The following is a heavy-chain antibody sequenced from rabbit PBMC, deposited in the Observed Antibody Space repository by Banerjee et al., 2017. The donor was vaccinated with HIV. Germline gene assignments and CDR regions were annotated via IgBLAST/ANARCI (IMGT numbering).Heavy chain of an antibody. D-gene: IGHD7-1*01. J-gene: IGHJ4*01. CDR3: ARDRDGDAGYGSLAL. CDR2: IYSSNGDK. Sequence: QSLVESGGGLVKPGASLTLTCKASGSDISSNAMCWVRQAPGKGLELIACIYSSNGDKWYASWVNGRFTISRSTSLNTVDLKMTSLTVADTATYFCARDRDGDAGYGSLALWGPGTLVTVS. V-gene: IGHV1S43*01. CDR1: GSDISSNA.